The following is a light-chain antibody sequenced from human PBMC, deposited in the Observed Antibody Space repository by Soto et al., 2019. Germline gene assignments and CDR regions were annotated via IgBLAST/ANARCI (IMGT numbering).Light chain of an antibody. CDR2: GNS. Sequence: QSVLTQPPSVSGAPGQRVTISCTGSSSNIGAGYDVHWYQQLPGTAPKLLIYGNSNRPSGVPERFSGSKSGTSASLAITGIQDEDEADYYCQSYDSSLSGSVVFGGGTKVTVL. V-gene: IGLV1-40*01. CDR1: SSNIGAGYD. J-gene: IGLJ2*01. CDR3: QSYDSSLSGSVV.